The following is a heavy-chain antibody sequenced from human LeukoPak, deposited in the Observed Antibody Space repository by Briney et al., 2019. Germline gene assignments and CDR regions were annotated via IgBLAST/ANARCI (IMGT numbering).Heavy chain of an antibody. CDR2: IIPILGIA. V-gene: IGHV1-69*04. J-gene: IGHJ6*02. D-gene: IGHD3-3*01. Sequence: SVKVSCKASGGTFSSYAISWVRQAPGQGLEWMGRIIPILGIANYAQKFQGRVTITADKSTSTAYMELSSLRSEDTAVYYCARDFGVVIIGAHSYYYYYGMDVWGQGTTVTVSS. CDR3: ARDFGVVIIGAHSYYYYYGMDV. CDR1: GGTFSSYA.